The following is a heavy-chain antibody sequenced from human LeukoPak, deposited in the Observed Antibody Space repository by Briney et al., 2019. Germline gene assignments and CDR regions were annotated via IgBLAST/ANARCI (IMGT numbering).Heavy chain of an antibody. J-gene: IGHJ4*02. V-gene: IGHV4-39*01. CDR1: GGSISSSSYY. D-gene: IGHD2/OR15-2a*01. CDR3: ARLTIYASGEDS. CDR2: IYYSGST. Sequence: SETLSLTCTVSGGSISSSSYYWGWIRQPPGKGLEWIGSIYYSGSTYYNPSLKSRVTISVDTSKNQFSLKLSSVTAADTAVYYCARLTIYASGEDSWGQGTLVTVSS.